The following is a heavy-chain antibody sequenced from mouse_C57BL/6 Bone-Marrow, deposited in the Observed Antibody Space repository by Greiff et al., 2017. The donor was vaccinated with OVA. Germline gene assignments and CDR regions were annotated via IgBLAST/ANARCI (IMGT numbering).Heavy chain of an antibody. CDR3: AITTVVAAPYWYFDV. D-gene: IGHD1-1*01. CDR1: GFTFSDYG. CDR2: ISSGSSTI. V-gene: IGHV5-17*01. J-gene: IGHJ1*03. Sequence: DVMLVESGGGLVKPGGSLKLSCAASGFTFSDYGMHWVRQAPEKGLEWVAYISSGSSTIYYADTVKGRFTISRDNAKNTLFLQMTSLRSEDTAMYYGAITTVVAAPYWYFDVWGTGTTVTVSS.